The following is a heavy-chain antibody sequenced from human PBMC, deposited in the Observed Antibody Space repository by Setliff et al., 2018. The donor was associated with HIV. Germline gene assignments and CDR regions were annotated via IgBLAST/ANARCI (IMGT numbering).Heavy chain of an antibody. CDR2: ISSSSTTM. CDR3: ARRGYCSSTTCYYDY. Sequence: GGSLRLSCAASGFTFSSYSISWVRQAPGKGLEWVSCISSSSTTMSYADSVKGRFTISRDNAKNSLYLQMNSLRAEDTAVYYCARRGYCSSTTCYYDYWGQGTLVTVSS. J-gene: IGHJ4*02. CDR1: GFTFSSYS. D-gene: IGHD2-2*01. V-gene: IGHV3-48*01.